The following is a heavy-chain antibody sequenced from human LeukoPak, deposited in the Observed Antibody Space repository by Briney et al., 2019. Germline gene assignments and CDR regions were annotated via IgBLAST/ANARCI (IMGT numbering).Heavy chain of an antibody. D-gene: IGHD4-23*01. CDR2: IYYSGST. CDR1: GDSISTSNSY. Sequence: SETLSLTCTVSGDSISTSNSYWGWIRQPPWKGLEWIGSIYYSGSTNYNPSLKSRVTISVDTSKNQFSLKLSSVTAADTAVYYCARSTVVTPFDYWGQGTLVTVSS. J-gene: IGHJ4*02. CDR3: ARSTVVTPFDY. V-gene: IGHV4-39*07.